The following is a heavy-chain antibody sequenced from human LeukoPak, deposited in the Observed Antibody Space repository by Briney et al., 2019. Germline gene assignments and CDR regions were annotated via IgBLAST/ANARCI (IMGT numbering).Heavy chain of an antibody. CDR2: INGRGGST. J-gene: IGHJ5*02. V-gene: IGHV3-23*01. CDR3: AKGYCSSTSCPTS. D-gene: IGHD2-2*01. CDR1: RFTFSYYW. Sequence: GGSLRLSCAASRFTFSYYWMNWVRQAPGKGLEWVSGINGRGGSTYYADSVKGRFTISRDNSKNTLYLQMNSLRAEDTAVYYCAKGYCSSTSCPTSWGQGTLVTVSS.